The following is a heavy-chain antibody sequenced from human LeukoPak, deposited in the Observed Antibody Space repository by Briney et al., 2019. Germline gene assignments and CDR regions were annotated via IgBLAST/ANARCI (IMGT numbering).Heavy chain of an antibody. CDR1: GFTFSDYY. V-gene: IGHV3-11*01. CDR2: ISRGGSTT. J-gene: IGHJ4*02. Sequence: SGGSLRLSCAASGFTFSDYYMSWIRQAPGKGLEWVSYISRGGSTTYYADSVKGRFTISRDNSKNTLYLQMNSLRAEDTAIYYCAKDRNDYSNYIDYWGQGTLVTVSS. D-gene: IGHD4-11*01. CDR3: AKDRNDYSNYIDY.